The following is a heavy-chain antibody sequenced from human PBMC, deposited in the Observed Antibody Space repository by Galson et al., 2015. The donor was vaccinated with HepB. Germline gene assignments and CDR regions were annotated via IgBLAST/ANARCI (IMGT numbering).Heavy chain of an antibody. Sequence: SVKVSCKASGYTFTAYYMHWVRQAPGQRLEWMGRINPNTGGTNYAQKFQGRITMSRDTSISTAYMVLSRLRSDDTAVYYCTKSPSSLFNWFAPWGQGTLVTVSS. CDR1: GYTFTAYY. CDR3: TKSPSSLFNWFAP. CDR2: INPNTGGT. D-gene: IGHD3-16*02. V-gene: IGHV1-2*06. J-gene: IGHJ5*02.